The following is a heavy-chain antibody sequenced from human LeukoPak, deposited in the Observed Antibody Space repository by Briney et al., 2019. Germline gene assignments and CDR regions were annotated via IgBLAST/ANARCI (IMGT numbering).Heavy chain of an antibody. D-gene: IGHD3-3*01. CDR3: ARSITIFGVGNFQH. V-gene: IGHV3-7*05. J-gene: IGHJ1*01. Sequence: GGSLRLSCAASGXTFSNYWMSWVRQAPGKGLEWVANIRQDGSEKNYVDSVRGRFTISRDNAMNSLYLQMNSLRAEDTAVYYCARSITIFGVGNFQHWGQGTLVTVSS. CDR2: IRQDGSEK. CDR1: GXTFSNYW.